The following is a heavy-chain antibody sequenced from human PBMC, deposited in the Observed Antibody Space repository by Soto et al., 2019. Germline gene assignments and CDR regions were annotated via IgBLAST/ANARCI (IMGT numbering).Heavy chain of an antibody. Sequence: QVPLVQSGAEVKKPGASVKVSCKASGYTFSTYGISWVRQAPGQGLEWMGWISLYNGNANYAQNLQGRVSMTTDTSTSTAYMELRSLRSDDTAVYYCARTDNTWGDYFDYWGQGTLVTVSS. V-gene: IGHV1-18*01. CDR2: ISLYNGNA. J-gene: IGHJ4*02. CDR1: GYTFSTYG. D-gene: IGHD7-27*01. CDR3: ARTDNTWGDYFDY.